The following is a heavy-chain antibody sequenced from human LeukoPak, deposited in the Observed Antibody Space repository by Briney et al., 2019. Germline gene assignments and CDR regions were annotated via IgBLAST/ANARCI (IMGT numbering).Heavy chain of an antibody. CDR2: IIPIFGTA. Sequence: SVKVSCKASGGTFSSYAISWVRQAPGQGLEWMGGIIPIFGTANYAQKFQGRVTITADESTSTAYMELSSLRSEDTAVYYCARVHIAAADYYYYMDVWGKGTTVTVSS. D-gene: IGHD6-13*01. CDR1: GGTFSSYA. J-gene: IGHJ6*03. V-gene: IGHV1-69*13. CDR3: ARVHIAAADYYYYMDV.